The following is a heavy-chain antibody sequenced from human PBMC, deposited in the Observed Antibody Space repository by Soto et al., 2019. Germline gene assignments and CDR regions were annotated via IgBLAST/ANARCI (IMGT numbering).Heavy chain of an antibody. CDR2: ISGSTTYT. CDR3: ARVGMRRYFDY. CDR1: GFTFSDYY. Sequence: QVQLVETGGDLVKPGGSLRLSCAASGFTFSDYYMRWIRQAPGKGLEWVSYISGSTTYTKSADSVTGRFTISRDNAKNSVYLQMNSLRAEDTAVYYCARVGMRRYFDYWGQGTLVTVSS. J-gene: IGHJ4*02. V-gene: IGHV3-11*06.